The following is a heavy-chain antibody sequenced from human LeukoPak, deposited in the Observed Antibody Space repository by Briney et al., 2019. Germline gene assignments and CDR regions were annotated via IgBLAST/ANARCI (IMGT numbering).Heavy chain of an antibody. D-gene: IGHD3-10*01. CDR2: ISGSGGST. CDR3: ARFGGWDFYGMDV. Sequence: PGGSLRLSCAASGFTFSRYAMSWAREAPGKGLEGVSDISGSGGSTYYADSVKGRFTISRDNSKNTLYLQMNSLRAEDTAVYYCARFGGWDFYGMDVWGQGTTVTVSS. J-gene: IGHJ6*02. V-gene: IGHV3-23*01. CDR1: GFTFSRYA.